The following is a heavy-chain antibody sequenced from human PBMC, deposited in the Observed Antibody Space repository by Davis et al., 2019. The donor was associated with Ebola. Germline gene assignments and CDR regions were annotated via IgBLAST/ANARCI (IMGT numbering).Heavy chain of an antibody. CDR2: ISGSGFYT. D-gene: IGHD6-19*01. J-gene: IGHJ3*02. Sequence: GESLKISCAVSTFTFTTYSMNWVRQAPGKGLEWVSSISGSGFYTYYADSVKGRFTISRDNAKNSLSLQMNSLRAEDTAVYYCAGGESGWDASDIWGRGTMVTVSS. CDR3: AGGESGWDASDI. CDR1: TFTFTTYS. V-gene: IGHV3-21*01.